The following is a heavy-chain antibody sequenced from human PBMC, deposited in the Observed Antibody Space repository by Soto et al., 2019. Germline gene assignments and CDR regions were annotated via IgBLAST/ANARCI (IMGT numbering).Heavy chain of an antibody. D-gene: IGHD6-13*01. J-gene: IGHJ6*02. Sequence: QVQLVESGGGVVQPGRSLRLSCAASGFTFSSYGMHWVRQAPGKGLEWVAVIWYDGSNKYYADSVKGRFTISRDNSKNALDLQMNSLRAEDTAVYYCARDHKGSSWSYYYGMDVWGQGTTVTVSS. V-gene: IGHV3-33*01. CDR3: ARDHKGSSWSYYYGMDV. CDR1: GFTFSSYG. CDR2: IWYDGSNK.